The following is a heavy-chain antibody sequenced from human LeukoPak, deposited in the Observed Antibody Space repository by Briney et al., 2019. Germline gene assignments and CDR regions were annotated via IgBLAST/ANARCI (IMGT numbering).Heavy chain of an antibody. CDR1: GFTVSSNY. V-gene: IGHV3-66*01. D-gene: IGHD4-17*01. J-gene: IGHJ6*03. Sequence: GGSLRLSCAASGFTVSSNYMSWVRQAPGKGLEWVSVIYSGGSTYYADSVKGRFTISRDNSKNTLYLQMNSLRAEDTAVYYCARDRGDYGDYVEGPYYYMDVWGKGTTVTVS. CDR2: IYSGGST. CDR3: ARDRGDYGDYVEGPYYYMDV.